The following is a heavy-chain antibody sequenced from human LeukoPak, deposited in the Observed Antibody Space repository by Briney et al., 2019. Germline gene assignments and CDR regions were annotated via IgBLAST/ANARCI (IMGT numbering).Heavy chain of an antibody. CDR3: TTEGYCSGGNCYSYDY. D-gene: IGHD2-15*01. Sequence: GGSLRLSCAASGFIFDDYGMSWVRQAPGKGLEWVGRIKSKIDGGTTDYAAPVKGRFTISRDDSKNTVYLQMNSLKTEDTAVYYCTTEGYCSGGNCYSYDYWGQGTLVTVSS. V-gene: IGHV3-15*01. J-gene: IGHJ4*02. CDR1: GFIFDDYG. CDR2: IKSKIDGGTT.